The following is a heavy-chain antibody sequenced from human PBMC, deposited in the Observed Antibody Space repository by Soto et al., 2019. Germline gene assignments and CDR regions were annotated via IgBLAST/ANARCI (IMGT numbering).Heavy chain of an antibody. Sequence: ASVKVSCKASGYTFTSYAVYWVRQAPGQRLEWMGWINPANGDTKYSQKFQDRVIVSRDTSASTAYMDLRSLRSEDTAVYYCARDTGYCSGGSCFLYYMDVWGKGTLVTVSS. D-gene: IGHD2-15*01. CDR2: INPANGDT. V-gene: IGHV1-3*01. J-gene: IGHJ6*03. CDR1: GYTFTSYA. CDR3: ARDTGYCSGGSCFLYYMDV.